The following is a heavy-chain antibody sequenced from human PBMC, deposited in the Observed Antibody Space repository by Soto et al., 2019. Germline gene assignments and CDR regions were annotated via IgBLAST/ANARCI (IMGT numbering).Heavy chain of an antibody. J-gene: IGHJ4*02. CDR1: GVSISSHDW. Sequence: QVQLQESGPGLVKPSGTLSLTCAVSGVSISSHDWWTWVRQPPGKGLEWIGESHQSGNTNYNSSLARRVTISLDKSKTQFSLHLSSVTVADTAVYYCATRDTGRVYWGQGPLVTVSS. CDR2: SHQSGNT. V-gene: IGHV4-4*02. CDR3: ATRDTGRVY. D-gene: IGHD5-18*01.